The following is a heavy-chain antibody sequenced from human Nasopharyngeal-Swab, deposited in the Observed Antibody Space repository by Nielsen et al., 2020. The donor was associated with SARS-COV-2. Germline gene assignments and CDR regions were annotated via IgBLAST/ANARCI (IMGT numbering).Heavy chain of an antibody. Sequence: WIRQPPGKGLEWIGYIYYSGSTYYNPSLKSRVTISVDTSENQFSLKLSSVTAADTAVYYCARDPTPLNYYYYYYMDVWGKGTTVTVSS. J-gene: IGHJ6*03. CDR3: ARDPTPLNYYYYYYMDV. CDR2: IYYSGST. V-gene: IGHV4-30-4*01.